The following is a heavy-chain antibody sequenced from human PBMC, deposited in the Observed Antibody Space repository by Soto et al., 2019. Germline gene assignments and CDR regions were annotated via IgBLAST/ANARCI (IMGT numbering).Heavy chain of an antibody. V-gene: IGHV4-59*08. CDR1: GGSIGSHY. J-gene: IGHJ4*02. D-gene: IGHD3-16*01. CDR2: GSYGGSP. Sequence: QVQLQESGPGLVKPSETLSLTCTVSGGSIGSHYWSWIRQPPGEGLEWIGRGSYGGSPNYIPSLKTRVPISIHTSKTQSSLKLTAVTAADPAVYYCARQWGGDYWGQGTLVTVSP. CDR3: ARQWGGDY.